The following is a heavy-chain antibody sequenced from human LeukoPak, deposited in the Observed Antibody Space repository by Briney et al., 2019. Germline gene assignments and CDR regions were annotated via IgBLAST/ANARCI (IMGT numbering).Heavy chain of an antibody. J-gene: IGHJ4*02. V-gene: IGHV3-21*01. D-gene: IGHD3-22*01. CDR2: ISSSSSYI. CDR1: GFTFSSYS. CDR3: ARARDRITMIVVGY. Sequence: GGCLRLSCAASGFTFSSYSMNWVRQAPGKGLEWVSSISSSSSYIYYADSVKGRFTISRDNAKNSLYLQMNSLRAEDTAVYYCARARDRITMIVVGYWGQGTLVTVSS.